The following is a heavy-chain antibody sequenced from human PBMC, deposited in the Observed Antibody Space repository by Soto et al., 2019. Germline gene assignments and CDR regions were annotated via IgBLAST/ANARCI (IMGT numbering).Heavy chain of an antibody. V-gene: IGHV3-21*01. J-gene: IGHJ4*02. CDR1: GFTFSSYS. CDR3: ARDSGGWFGEMRSEPIDY. Sequence: GGSLRLSCAASGFTFSSYSMNWVRQAPGKGLEWVSSISCSSSYIYYANSVKGRFTITRDNAKNSLYLQMNSLKAEDTAVYYCARDSGGWFGEMRSEPIDYWGQGTLVTVSS. D-gene: IGHD3-10*01. CDR2: ISCSSSYI.